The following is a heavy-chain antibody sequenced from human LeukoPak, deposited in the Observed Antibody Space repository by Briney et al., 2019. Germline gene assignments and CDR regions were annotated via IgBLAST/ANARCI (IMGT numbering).Heavy chain of an antibody. CDR3: ARGSSVYCSSTSCYDGFSSWFDP. CDR2: ISSSGSTI. Sequence: GGSLRLSCAASGFTFSSYEMNWVRQAPGKGLEWASYISSSGSTIYYADSVKGRFTISRANAKNSLYLQMNSLRAEDTAVYYCARGSSVYCSSTSCYDGFSSWFDPWGQGTLVTVSS. CDR1: GFTFSSYE. J-gene: IGHJ5*02. D-gene: IGHD2-2*01. V-gene: IGHV3-48*03.